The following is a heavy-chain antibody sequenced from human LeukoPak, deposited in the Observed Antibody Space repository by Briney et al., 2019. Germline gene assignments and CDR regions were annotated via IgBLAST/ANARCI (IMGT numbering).Heavy chain of an antibody. CDR2: ISYDGSNK. CDR3: ARLNGRGSNTMIIETGGFDY. D-gene: IGHD3-22*01. V-gene: IGHV3-30*12. J-gene: IGHJ4*02. CDR1: GFTFSSYG. Sequence: GGSLRLSCAASGFTFSSYGMHWVRQAPGKGLEWVAVISYDGSNKYYADSVKGRFTISRDNAKNSLYLQMISLRAEDTAVYYCARLNGRGSNTMIIETGGFDYWGQGTLVTVSS.